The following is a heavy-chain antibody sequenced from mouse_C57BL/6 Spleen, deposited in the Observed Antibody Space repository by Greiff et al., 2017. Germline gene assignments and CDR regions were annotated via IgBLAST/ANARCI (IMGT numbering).Heavy chain of an antibody. J-gene: IGHJ2*01. V-gene: IGHV1-69*01. CDR3: ARGFQNYFDY. Sequence: VQLQQPGAELVMPGASVKLSCTASGYTFTSYWMHWVKQRPGQGLEWIGEIDPSDSYTNYNQKFKGKSTLTVDKSSVTAYMQLSSLTSEAAAVYYCARGFQNYFDYWGQGTTLTVSS. CDR1: GYTFTSYW. CDR2: IDPSDSYT.